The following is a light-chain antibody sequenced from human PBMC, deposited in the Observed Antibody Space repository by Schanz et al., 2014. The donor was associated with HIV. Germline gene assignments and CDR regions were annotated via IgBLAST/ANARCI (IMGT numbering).Light chain of an antibody. V-gene: IGLV2-8*01. J-gene: IGLJ3*02. CDR2: EVN. Sequence: QSALTQPPSASGSPGQSVTISCTGTSSDVGGYDYVSWYQQYPGKAPKLMIYEVNRRPSGVPDRFSGSGSGTSASLAITGLRSEDEADYYCAAWDGSLNVWVFGGGTKVTVL. CDR1: SSDVGGYDY. CDR3: AAWDGSLNVWV.